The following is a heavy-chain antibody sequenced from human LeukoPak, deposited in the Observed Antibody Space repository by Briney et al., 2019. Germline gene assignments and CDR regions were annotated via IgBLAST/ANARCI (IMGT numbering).Heavy chain of an antibody. J-gene: IGHJ4*02. CDR3: ARETGTSGSFDY. Sequence: GGSLRHSYSARGFLFENYAKQWLRQAPGKGLEWVSLISGDGGSTFYADSVRGRFTISRDNTRKSLSLQMSSLRSEDTALYYCARETGTSGSFDYWGQGTLVTVSS. V-gene: IGHV3-43*02. CDR2: ISGDGGST. D-gene: IGHD5-12*01. CDR1: GFLFENYA.